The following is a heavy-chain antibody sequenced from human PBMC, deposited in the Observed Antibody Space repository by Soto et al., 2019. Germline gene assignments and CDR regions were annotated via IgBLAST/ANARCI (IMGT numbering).Heavy chain of an antibody. CDR1: GFTFSSYA. D-gene: IGHD2-15*01. V-gene: IGHV3-64*01. Sequence: EVQLVESGGGLVQPGGSLRLSCAASGFTFSSYAMHWVRQAPGKGLEYVSAISSNGGSTYYANSVKGRFTISRDNSKNTLYLQMGSLRAEDMAVYYCARDVGTRKFCFDYWGQGTLVTVSS. J-gene: IGHJ4*02. CDR3: ARDVGTRKFCFDY. CDR2: ISSNGGST.